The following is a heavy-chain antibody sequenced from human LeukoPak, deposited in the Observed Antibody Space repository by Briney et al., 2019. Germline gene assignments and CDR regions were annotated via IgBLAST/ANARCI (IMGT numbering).Heavy chain of an antibody. D-gene: IGHD5-18*01. CDR1: GLTFSTFA. Sequence: GGSLRLSCVASGLTFSTFAMIWVRQPPGKGLEWVSSIFPSGGEIHYADSVRGRFTISRDNSKSILSLQMNSLRAEDTATYYCATYRQVLLPFESWGQGTLVTVSS. CDR3: ATYRQVLLPFES. J-gene: IGHJ4*02. V-gene: IGHV3-23*01. CDR2: IFPSGGEI.